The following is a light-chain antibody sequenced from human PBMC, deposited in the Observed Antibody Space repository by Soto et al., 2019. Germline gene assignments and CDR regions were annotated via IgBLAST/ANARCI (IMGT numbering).Light chain of an antibody. CDR2: GAS. CDR3: QQLSHYPYT. CDR1: ESVNSNY. V-gene: IGKV3-20*01. Sequence: EIVLTQSPGTLSLSPGERATLSCRASESVNSNYLGWYQQKPGQAPRLLIYGASSRATGIPDRFSGSGSGTDFTLTISGLQFGDFATYFCQQLSHYPYTFGQGTKLEI. J-gene: IGKJ2*01.